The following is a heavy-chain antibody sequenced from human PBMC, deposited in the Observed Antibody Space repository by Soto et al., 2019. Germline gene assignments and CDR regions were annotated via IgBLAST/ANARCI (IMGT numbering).Heavy chain of an antibody. D-gene: IGHD3-9*01. CDR3: ARPDILTGYPYYYGMDV. CDR2: ISSNGGST. J-gene: IGHJ6*02. V-gene: IGHV3-64D*06. Sequence: PGGSLRLSCSASGFTFSSYAMHWVRQAPGKGLEYVSAISSNGGSTYYADSVKGRFTISRDNSKNTLYLQMSSLRAEDTAVYYCARPDILTGYPYYYGMDVWGQGTTVTVSS. CDR1: GFTFSSYA.